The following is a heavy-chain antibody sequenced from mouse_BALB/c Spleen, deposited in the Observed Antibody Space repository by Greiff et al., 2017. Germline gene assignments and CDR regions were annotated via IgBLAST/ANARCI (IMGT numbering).Heavy chain of an antibody. CDR1: GDSITSGY. V-gene: IGHV3-8*02. CDR3: ARPQLGRGYAMDY. CDR2: ISYSGST. Sequence: EVHLVESGPSLVKPSQTLSLTCSVTGDSITSGYWNWIRKFPGNKLEYMGYISYSGSTYYNPSLKSRISITRDTSKNQYYLQLNSVTTEDTATYYCARPQLGRGYAMDYWGQGTSVTVSS. D-gene: IGHD4-1*02. J-gene: IGHJ4*01.